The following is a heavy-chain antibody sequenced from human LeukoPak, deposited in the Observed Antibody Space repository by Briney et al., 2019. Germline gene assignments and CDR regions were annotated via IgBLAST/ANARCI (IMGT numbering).Heavy chain of an antibody. CDR1: GFTFSRYS. V-gene: IGHV3-48*01. J-gene: IGHJ4*02. CDR2: ISSSGTTI. Sequence: GGSLRLSCAASGFTFSRYSMNWVRQAPGKGLEWISYISSSGTTIYYADSVKGRFTISRDNAKNSLYLQMNSLRAADTALYYCARILGNCNGGGCASAAGWGQGTLVIVSS. D-gene: IGHD2-15*01. CDR3: ARILGNCNGGGCASAAG.